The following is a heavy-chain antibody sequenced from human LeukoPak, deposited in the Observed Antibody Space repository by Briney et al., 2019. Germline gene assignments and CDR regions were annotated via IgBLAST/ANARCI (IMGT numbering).Heavy chain of an antibody. D-gene: IGHD3-22*01. V-gene: IGHV3-72*01. J-gene: IGHJ3*02. CDR2: IRNKARSYTT. CDR3: ARGRGYSSAYFDI. CDR1: GFSFSDHY. Sequence: PGGSLRLSCAASGFSFSDHYMDWVRQAPGKGLEWVGRIRNKARSYTTEYAASVKGRFTVSRDDSKNSLYLQMNCLKTEDTAVYYCARGRGYSSAYFDIWGQGTMVTVSS.